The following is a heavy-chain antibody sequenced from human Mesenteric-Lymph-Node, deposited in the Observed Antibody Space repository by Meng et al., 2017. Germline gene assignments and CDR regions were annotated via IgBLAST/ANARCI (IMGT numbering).Heavy chain of an antibody. CDR1: GGSISSSNW. V-gene: IGHV4-4*02. CDR2: IYHSGST. D-gene: IGHD1-26*01. Sequence: SETLSLTCAVSGGSISSSNWWSWVRQPPGKGLEWIGEIYHSGSTNYNPSLKSRVTISADKSISTAYLQWSSLKASDTAMYYCARGDSGSYYFPSPDYWGQGTLVTDAS. CDR3: ARGDSGSYYFPSPDY. J-gene: IGHJ4*02.